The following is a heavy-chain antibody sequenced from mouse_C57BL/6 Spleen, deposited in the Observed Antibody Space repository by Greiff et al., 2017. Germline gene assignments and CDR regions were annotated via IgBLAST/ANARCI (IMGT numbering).Heavy chain of an antibody. V-gene: IGHV1-76*01. D-gene: IGHD1-1*02. CDR2: IYPGSGNT. J-gene: IGHJ4*01. CDR1: GYTFTDYY. CDR3: ARRDGDYAMDY. Sequence: QVQLQQSGAELVRPGASVKLSCKASGYTFTDYYINWVKQRPGQGLEWIARIYPGSGNTYYNEKFKGKATLTADKSSSTAYMQLSSLTSEDSAVYFCARRDGDYAMDYWGQGTSVTVSS.